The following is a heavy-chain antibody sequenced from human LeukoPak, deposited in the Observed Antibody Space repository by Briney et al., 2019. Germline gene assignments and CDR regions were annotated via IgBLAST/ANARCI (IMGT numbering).Heavy chain of an antibody. D-gene: IGHD6-19*01. CDR1: GFTFNKYW. Sequence: QPGGSLRLSCATSGFTFNKYWMSWVRQAPGKGLEWVANIKDGGSEKNYVDSVKGRFTISRDNTKNSLSLQMNSLRDEDTAVYYCARDEVGGGFDIWGQGTMVTVSP. V-gene: IGHV3-7*01. CDR2: IKDGGSEK. J-gene: IGHJ3*02. CDR3: ARDEVGGGFDI.